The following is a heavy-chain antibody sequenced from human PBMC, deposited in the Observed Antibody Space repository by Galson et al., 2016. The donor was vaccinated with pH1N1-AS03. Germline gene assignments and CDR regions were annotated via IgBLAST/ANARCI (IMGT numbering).Heavy chain of an antibody. CDR1: GYTFTGFS. V-gene: IGHV1-2*04. J-gene: IGHJ6*02. CDR2: INPKSGVT. CDR3: ARDPRGPCTSSTCPTAYYFGMDV. Sequence: SVKVSCKASGYTFTGFSIYWVRQAPGQGLELMGWINPKSGVTNYAQKFQAWVTMTRDTSSSTAYMELSGLKSDDTAVYYCARDPRGPCTSSTCPTAYYFGMDVGGQGTTVIVSS. D-gene: IGHD2-2*01.